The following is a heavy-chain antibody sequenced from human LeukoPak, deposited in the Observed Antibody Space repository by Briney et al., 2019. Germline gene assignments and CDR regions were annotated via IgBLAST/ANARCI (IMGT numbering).Heavy chain of an antibody. CDR1: GGSISRFS. Sequence: PSETLSLTCNVSGGSISRFSWSWIRQSAGKGLVWIGRIYTSGTTNYNPSLKSRVSMSLDTSKSQFSLRLNPVTAADTAVYYCATEGAVPGIDHWGQGIQVTVSS. CDR3: ATEGAVPGIDH. J-gene: IGHJ4*02. CDR2: IYTSGTT. V-gene: IGHV4-4*07. D-gene: IGHD6-19*01.